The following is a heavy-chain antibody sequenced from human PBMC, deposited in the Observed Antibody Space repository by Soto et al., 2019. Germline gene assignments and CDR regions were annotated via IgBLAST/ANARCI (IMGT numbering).Heavy chain of an antibody. D-gene: IGHD2-15*01. CDR3: ARGLVVAATIIHYYYGMDV. Sequence: PGGSLRLSCAASGFTFSSYGMHWVRQAPGKGLEWVAVIWYDGGNKYYADSVKGRFTISRDNSKNTLYLQMNSLRAEDTAVYYCARGLVVAATIIHYYYGMDVWGQGTTVTVSS. CDR1: GFTFSSYG. V-gene: IGHV3-33*01. J-gene: IGHJ6*02. CDR2: IWYDGGNK.